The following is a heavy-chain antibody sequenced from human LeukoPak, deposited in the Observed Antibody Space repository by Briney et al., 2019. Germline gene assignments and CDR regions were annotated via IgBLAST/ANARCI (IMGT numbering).Heavy chain of an antibody. D-gene: IGHD3-3*01. V-gene: IGHV3-48*03. CDR1: GFTFSSYE. CDR3: AKSFDFWSGFDY. Sequence: PGGSLRLSCAASGFTFSSYEMNWVRQAPGKGLEWVSYISSSGSTIYYADSVKGRFTISRDNAKNSLYLQMDSLRAEDTAVYFCAKSFDFWSGFDYWGQGALVTVSS. CDR2: ISSSGSTI. J-gene: IGHJ4*02.